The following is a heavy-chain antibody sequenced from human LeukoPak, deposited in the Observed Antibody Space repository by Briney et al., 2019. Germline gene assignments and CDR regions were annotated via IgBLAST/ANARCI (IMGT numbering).Heavy chain of an antibody. CDR3: ARETRYSSGWYIDY. CDR2: ISAYNGNT. V-gene: IGHV1-18*01. D-gene: IGHD6-19*01. CDR1: GYTFTSYV. J-gene: IGHJ4*02. Sequence: ASVKVSCKASGYTFTSYVISWVRQAPGQGLEGMGWISAYNGNTNYAPKLQGRVTMTTDTSTSTAYMELRSLRSDDTAVYYCARETRYSSGWYIDYWGRGTLVTVSS.